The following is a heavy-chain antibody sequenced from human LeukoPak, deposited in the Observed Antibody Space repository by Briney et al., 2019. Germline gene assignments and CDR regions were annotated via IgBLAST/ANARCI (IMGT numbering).Heavy chain of an antibody. CDR1: GFTVSSNY. Sequence: PGGSLRLSCAASGFTVSSNYMSWVRQAPGKGPEWVSGISWNSGSIGYADSVKGRFTISRDNAKNSLYLQMKSLRLEDTAFYYCAKEEGPLDAFDIWGQGTMVTVSS. J-gene: IGHJ3*02. V-gene: IGHV3-9*01. CDR3: AKEEGPLDAFDI. CDR2: ISWNSGSI.